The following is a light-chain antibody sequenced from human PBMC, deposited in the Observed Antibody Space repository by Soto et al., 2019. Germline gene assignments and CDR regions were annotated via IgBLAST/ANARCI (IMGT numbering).Light chain of an antibody. Sequence: QSALTQPPSASGSPGPSVTISCTGTSSDVGGYNYVSWYQQHPGKAPKLMIYEVSKRPSGVPDRFSGSKSGNTASLTVSGLHAEDEADYYFSSYAGSNNVVFGGGTKLTVL. CDR1: SSDVGGYNY. V-gene: IGLV2-8*01. CDR3: SSYAGSNNVV. CDR2: EVS. J-gene: IGLJ2*01.